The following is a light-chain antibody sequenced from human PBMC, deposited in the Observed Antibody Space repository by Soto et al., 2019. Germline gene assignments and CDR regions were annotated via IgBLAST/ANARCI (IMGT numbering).Light chain of an antibody. CDR1: QSVSSSY. CDR2: GAS. Sequence: EIVLTQSPGTLSLSPGERATLSCRASQSVSSSYLAWYQQKPGQAPRLLIYGASSRATGIPDRFSGSGSATDFTLTISRLEDEDFAVYYCQQYGSSSMYTFGQGTKLEIK. CDR3: QQYGSSSMYT. J-gene: IGKJ2*01. V-gene: IGKV3-20*01.